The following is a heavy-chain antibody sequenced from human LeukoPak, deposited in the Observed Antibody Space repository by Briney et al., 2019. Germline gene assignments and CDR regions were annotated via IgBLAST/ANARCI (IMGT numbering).Heavy chain of an antibody. Sequence: SETLSLTCAVYGGSFSGYYWSWIRQPPGKGLEWIGEINHSGSTDYNPSVKSRVTISVDTSKNQLSLKLSFVTAADTAVYYCARGDSSWNAFDIWGQGTMVTVSS. V-gene: IGHV4-34*01. CDR1: GGSFSGYY. CDR2: INHSGST. D-gene: IGHD6-13*01. J-gene: IGHJ3*02. CDR3: ARGDSSWNAFDI.